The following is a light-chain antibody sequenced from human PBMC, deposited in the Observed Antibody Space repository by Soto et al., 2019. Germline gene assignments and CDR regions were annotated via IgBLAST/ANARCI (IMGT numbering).Light chain of an antibody. J-gene: IGKJ5*01. V-gene: IGKV1-39*01. CDR3: QQSYSTPIT. Sequence: DIQMTQSPSSLSASVGDRVTITCRASQSISSCLNWYQQKPGKAPKLLIYAASSLQSGVPSRFSVTGSGTDFTLTISNLQPGDFATYYCQQSYSTPITFGQGTRLEIK. CDR1: QSISSC. CDR2: AAS.